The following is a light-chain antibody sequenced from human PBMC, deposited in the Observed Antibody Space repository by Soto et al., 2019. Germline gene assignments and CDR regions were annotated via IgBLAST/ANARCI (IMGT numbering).Light chain of an antibody. CDR1: SSDIGGYDY. CDR3: SSYTSTTTPLV. CDR2: EVS. V-gene: IGLV2-14*01. J-gene: IGLJ1*01. Sequence: QSALTQAASVSGSPGQSITISCTGASSDIGGYDYVSWYQQHPGKAPKLMIYEVSNRPSGVSNRFSGSKSGSTASLTISGLQAEDEADYYCSSYTSTTTPLVFGTGTKLTVL.